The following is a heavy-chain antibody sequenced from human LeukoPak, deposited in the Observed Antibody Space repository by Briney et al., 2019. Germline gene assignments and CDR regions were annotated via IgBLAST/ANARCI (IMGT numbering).Heavy chain of an antibody. D-gene: IGHD3-3*01. J-gene: IGHJ6*03. CDR3: ARVNLESYYYYYMDV. Sequence: SETLSLTCAVYIDSFSNYHWNWIRQTPAKGMEWIGEVNESGGTNISPSLRSRVILSVDTSKNQFSLKLSSVTAADTAVYYCARVNLESYYYYYMDVWGKGTTVTVSS. V-gene: IGHV4-34*01. CDR1: IDSFSNYH. CDR2: VNESGGT.